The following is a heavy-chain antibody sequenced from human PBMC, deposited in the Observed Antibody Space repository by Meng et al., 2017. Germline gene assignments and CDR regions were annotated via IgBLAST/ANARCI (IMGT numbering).Heavy chain of an antibody. Sequence: GGGGGGGGYIDYGGSTSYNPSLRSRVTIAVDTSNNQFSLKLSSVTAADTAVFYCARTRGDYYFDYWGQGTLVTVSS. J-gene: IGHJ4*02. CDR2: IDYGGST. V-gene: IGHV4-59*13. D-gene: IGHD3-16*01. CDR3: ARTRGDYYFDY.